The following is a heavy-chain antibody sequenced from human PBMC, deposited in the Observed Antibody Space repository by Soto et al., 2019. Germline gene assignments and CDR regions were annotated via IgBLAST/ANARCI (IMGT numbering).Heavy chain of an antibody. CDR2: IYYSGST. Sequence: QVQLQESGPGLVKPSETLSLTCTVSGGSISSYYWSWIRQPPGKGLEWIGYIYYSGSTNYNPSLTSRVTISVDTSQNQVSLKLSSVTAADTAVYYCARAWGRVFDYWGQGTLVTVSS. CDR3: ARAWGRVFDY. D-gene: IGHD3-16*01. V-gene: IGHV4-59*01. CDR1: GGSISSYY. J-gene: IGHJ4*02.